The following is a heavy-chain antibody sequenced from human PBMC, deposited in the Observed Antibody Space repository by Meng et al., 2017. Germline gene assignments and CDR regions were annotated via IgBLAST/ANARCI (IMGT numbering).Heavy chain of an antibody. V-gene: IGHV3-30*01. Sequence: GGSLRLSCAASGFTFSSYAMHWVRQAPGKGLEWVAVISYDGSNKYYADSVKGRFTISRDNSKNTLYLQMNSLRAEDTAVYYCARDTYYDSSGYTFDYWGQGTLVTAPQ. CDR1: GFTFSSYA. J-gene: IGHJ4*02. CDR2: ISYDGSNK. CDR3: ARDTYYDSSGYTFDY. D-gene: IGHD3-22*01.